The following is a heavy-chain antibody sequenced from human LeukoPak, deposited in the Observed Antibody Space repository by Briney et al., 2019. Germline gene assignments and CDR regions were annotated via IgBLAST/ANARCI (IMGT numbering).Heavy chain of an antibody. J-gene: IGHJ4*02. Sequence: GGSLRLSCAASGFTFSRYSMNWVRQAPGKGLEWVSYISSSSSTTIYYADSVKGRFTISRDNSKNTLYLQMNSLRAEDTAVYYCAKDRYYDSSGYYYVRSPFDYWGQGTLVTVSS. CDR1: GFTFSRYS. V-gene: IGHV3-48*01. D-gene: IGHD3-22*01. CDR3: AKDRYYDSSGYYYVRSPFDY. CDR2: ISSSSSTTI.